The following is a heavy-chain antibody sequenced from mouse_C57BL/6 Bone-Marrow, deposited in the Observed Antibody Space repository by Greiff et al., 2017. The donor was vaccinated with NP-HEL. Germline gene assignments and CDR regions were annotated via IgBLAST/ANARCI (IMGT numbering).Heavy chain of an antibody. V-gene: IGHV1-69*01. Sequence: VKLQQPGAELVMPGASVKLSCKASGYTFTSYWMHWVKQRPGQGLEWIGEIDPSDSYTNYNQKFKGKSTLTVDKSSSTAYMQLSSLTSEDSAVYYCARGLLLHFDYWGQGTTLTVSS. CDR3: ARGLLLHFDY. CDR1: GYTFTSYW. CDR2: IDPSDSYT. D-gene: IGHD1-1*01. J-gene: IGHJ2*01.